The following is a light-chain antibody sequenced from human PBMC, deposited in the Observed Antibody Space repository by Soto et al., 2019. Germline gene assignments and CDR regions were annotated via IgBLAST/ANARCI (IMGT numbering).Light chain of an antibody. V-gene: IGKV3-20*01. Sequence: EIVLTQSPGTLSLSPGERATLSCRASQTITSNYLAWYQQKPGRAPRLLLHGASSRATGIPDRFSGSGSGTDFTLTISRLEPEDFAVYYCQQYGSSPRTFGQGTKVEIK. J-gene: IGKJ1*01. CDR2: GAS. CDR3: QQYGSSPRT. CDR1: QTITSNY.